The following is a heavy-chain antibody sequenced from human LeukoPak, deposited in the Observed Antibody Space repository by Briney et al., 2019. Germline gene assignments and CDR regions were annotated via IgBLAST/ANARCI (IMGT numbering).Heavy chain of an antibody. CDR1: GYTFTSYD. J-gene: IGHJ4*02. Sequence: ASVKVSCRASGYTFTSYDINWVRQATGQGLEWMGWMNPNSGNTGYAQKFQGRVTMTRNTSISTAYMELSSLRSGDTAVYYCARREMATRRILDYWGQGTLVTVSS. D-gene: IGHD5-24*01. CDR2: MNPNSGNT. CDR3: ARREMATRRILDY. V-gene: IGHV1-8*01.